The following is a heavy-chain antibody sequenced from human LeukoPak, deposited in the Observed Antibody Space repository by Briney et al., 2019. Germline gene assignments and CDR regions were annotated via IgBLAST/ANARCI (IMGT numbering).Heavy chain of an antibody. Sequence: AGGSLRLSCAASGFTFSNYWMHWVRQAPGRGLVWVSRINTDGSITTYAESVKGRFTISRDNAKNTLYLQMNSLRAEDTAVYYCARDQWPNDAFDVWGQGTMVTASS. CDR1: GFTFSNYW. J-gene: IGHJ3*01. D-gene: IGHD6-19*01. CDR3: ARDQWPNDAFDV. V-gene: IGHV3-74*01. CDR2: INTDGSIT.